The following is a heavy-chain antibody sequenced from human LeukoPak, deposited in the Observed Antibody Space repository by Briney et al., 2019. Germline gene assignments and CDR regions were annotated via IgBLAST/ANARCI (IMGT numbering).Heavy chain of an antibody. CDR2: ISSSSSTI. CDR3: ARVLRYFDWSHSWAFDI. D-gene: IGHD3-9*01. V-gene: IGHV3-48*01. Sequence: GGSLRLSCAASGFTFSSYSMNWVRQAPGKGLEWVSYISSSSSTIYYADSVKGRFTISRDNAKNSLYLQMNSLRAEDTAVYYCARVLRYFDWSHSWAFDIWGQGTMVTVSS. J-gene: IGHJ3*02. CDR1: GFTFSSYS.